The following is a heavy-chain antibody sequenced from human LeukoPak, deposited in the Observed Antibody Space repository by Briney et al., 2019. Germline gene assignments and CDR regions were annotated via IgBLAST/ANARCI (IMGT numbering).Heavy chain of an antibody. Sequence: ASVKVSCKASGYTFTSYYMHWVRQAPGQGLEWMGIINPSGGSTSYAQKFQGRVTMTRDTSTSTVYMELSSLRSEDTAVYYYARVGSRRNWFDPWGQGTLVTVSS. J-gene: IGHJ5*02. V-gene: IGHV1-46*01. CDR2: INPSGGST. CDR3: ARVGSRRNWFDP. CDR1: GYTFTSYY. D-gene: IGHD2-2*01.